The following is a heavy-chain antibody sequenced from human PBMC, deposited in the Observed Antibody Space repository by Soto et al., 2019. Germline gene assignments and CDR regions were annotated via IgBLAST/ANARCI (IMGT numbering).Heavy chain of an antibody. CDR2: INPNSGGT. J-gene: IGHJ4*02. Sequence: GASVKVSCKASGYTFTGYYMHWVRQAPGQGLEWMGWINPNSGGTNYAQKFQGWVTMTRDTSISTAYMELSRLRSDDTAVYYCARAAAGTGNYFDYWGQGTLVTVSS. CDR3: ARAAAGTGNYFDY. V-gene: IGHV1-2*04. D-gene: IGHD6-13*01. CDR1: GYTFTGYY.